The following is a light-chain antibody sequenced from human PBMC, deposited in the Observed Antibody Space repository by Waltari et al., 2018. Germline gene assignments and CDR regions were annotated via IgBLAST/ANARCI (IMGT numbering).Light chain of an antibody. CDR2: DVS. J-gene: IGLJ2*01. CDR1: HRDLDSYAY. Sequence: QSALTQPASVSGSPGQSLTISCTGTHRDLDSYAYVSWYPQHPGKAPKLILYDVSGRPSGISNRFSGSKSDNTASLTISGLQDEDEADYYCSSYATSNTVVVGGGTKVTVL. CDR3: SSYATSNTVV. V-gene: IGLV2-14*03.